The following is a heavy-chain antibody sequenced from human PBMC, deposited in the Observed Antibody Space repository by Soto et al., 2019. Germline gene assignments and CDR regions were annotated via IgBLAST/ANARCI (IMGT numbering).Heavy chain of an antibody. Sequence: EVQLVESEGGLVQPGGSLRLSCAASGFTFSSYEMNWVRQAPGKGLEWVSYISSSGSTIYYADSVKGRFTISRDNAKNSLYLQMNSLRAEDTAVYYCARQYSSFDYWGQGTLVTVSS. V-gene: IGHV3-48*03. CDR2: ISSSGSTI. D-gene: IGHD6-6*01. CDR3: ARQYSSFDY. J-gene: IGHJ4*02. CDR1: GFTFSSYE.